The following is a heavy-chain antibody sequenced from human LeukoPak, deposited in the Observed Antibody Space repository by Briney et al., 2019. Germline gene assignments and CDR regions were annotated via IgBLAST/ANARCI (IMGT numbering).Heavy chain of an antibody. CDR3: AKVDWLSTELWFDT. CDR2: ISGSGGST. J-gene: IGHJ5*02. CDR1: GLTFSSYA. V-gene: IGHV3-23*01. Sequence: GGSLRLSCAASGLTFSSYAMSGVRQAPGKGLECVSAISGSGGSTYYADSVKGRFTSSRDNSKNTLYLQMNSLRAEDTAVYYCAKVDWLSTELWFDTWGQGTLVTVSS. D-gene: IGHD3-9*01.